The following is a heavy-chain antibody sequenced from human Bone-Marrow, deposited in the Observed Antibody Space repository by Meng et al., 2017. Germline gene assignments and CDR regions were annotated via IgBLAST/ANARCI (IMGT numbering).Heavy chain of an antibody. CDR1: GFSLSTSGVG. D-gene: IGHD3-22*01. V-gene: IGHV2-5*02. CDR3: AQESSSYYPYYFDY. CDR2: IYWDDDK. Sequence: SGPTLVKPTQTLTLTCTFSGFSLSTSGVGVGWIRQPPGKALEWLALIYWDDDKRYSPSLKSRLTITRDTSKNQVVLTMTNMDPVDTATYYCAQESSSYYPYYFDYWGQGTRVTVSS. J-gene: IGHJ4*02.